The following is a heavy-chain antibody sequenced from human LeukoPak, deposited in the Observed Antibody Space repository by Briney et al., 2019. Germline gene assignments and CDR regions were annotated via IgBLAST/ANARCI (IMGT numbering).Heavy chain of an antibody. CDR2: ISSSGDRT. CDR3: AKDIIIAAAGPAYFDY. V-gene: IGHV3-23*01. Sequence: GRSLRLSCAASGFTFSSYAMSWVRQAPGKGLEWVSAISSSGDRTYYADSVKGRFTISRDSSKNTMYLQMNSLRNEDTAVYYCAKDIIIAAAGPAYFDYWGQGTLVTVSS. D-gene: IGHD6-13*01. J-gene: IGHJ4*02. CDR1: GFTFSSYA.